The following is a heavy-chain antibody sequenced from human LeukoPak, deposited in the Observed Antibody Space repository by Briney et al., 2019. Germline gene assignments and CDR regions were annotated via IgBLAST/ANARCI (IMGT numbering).Heavy chain of an antibody. D-gene: IGHD3-22*01. Sequence: GSLRLSCAASGFTFSSYAMSWVRQAPGKGLEWIGSIYYSGSTYYNPSLKSRVTISVDTSKNQFSLKLSSVTAADTAVYYCARSGSSGYYPQYYFDYWGQGTLVTVSS. V-gene: IGHV4-39*01. CDR2: IYYSGST. J-gene: IGHJ4*02. CDR1: GFTFSSYA. CDR3: ARSGSSGYYPQYYFDY.